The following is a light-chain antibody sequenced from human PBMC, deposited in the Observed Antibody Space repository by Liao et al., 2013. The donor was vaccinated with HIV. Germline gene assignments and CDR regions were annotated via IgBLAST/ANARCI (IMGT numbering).Light chain of an antibody. J-gene: IGLJ2*01. CDR3: QVWDSGSAHVV. CDR1: NIGSKS. Sequence: SYELTQPPSVSVAPGKTASITCGGSNIGSKSVHWYQRKPGQAPVLVIYYDDDRPSGIPERFSGSNSGNTATLTITRVEAGDEADFYCQVWDSGSAHVVFGGGTRLTVL. CDR2: YDD. V-gene: IGLV3-21*01.